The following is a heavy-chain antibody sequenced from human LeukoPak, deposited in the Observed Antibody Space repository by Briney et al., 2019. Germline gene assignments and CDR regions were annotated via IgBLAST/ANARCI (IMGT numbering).Heavy chain of an antibody. D-gene: IGHD3-3*01. CDR1: GGSISSGGYY. V-gene: IGHV4-31*03. J-gene: IGHJ5*02. CDR3: ARAGALRTPGNRFDP. CDR2: IYYSGST. Sequence: SETLSLTCTVSGGSISSGGYYWSWIRQHPGKGLEWIGYIYYSGSTYYNTSLKSRVTISVDTSKNQFSLKLSSVTAADTAVYYWARAGALRTPGNRFDPWGQGTLVTVSS.